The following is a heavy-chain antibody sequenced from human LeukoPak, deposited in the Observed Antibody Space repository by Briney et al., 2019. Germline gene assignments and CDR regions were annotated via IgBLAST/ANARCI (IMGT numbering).Heavy chain of an antibody. CDR3: ARERGYCSDADCYGADS. D-gene: IGHD2-2*01. J-gene: IGHJ4*02. CDR2: MNPNSGNT. V-gene: IGHV1-8*01. Sequence: ASVKVSCKASGYTFTSYDINWVRQATGQGLEWVGWMNPNSGNTGYAQKLQGRVIMTRNTSISTAYMELSSLRSEDTAVYYCARERGYCSDADCYGADSWGQGTLVTVSS. CDR1: GYTFTSYD.